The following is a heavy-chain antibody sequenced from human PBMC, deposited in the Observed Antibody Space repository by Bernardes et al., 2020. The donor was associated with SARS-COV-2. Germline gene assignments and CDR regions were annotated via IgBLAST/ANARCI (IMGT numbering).Heavy chain of an antibody. D-gene: IGHD2-15*01. J-gene: IGHJ6*02. CDR1: GFTFDDYD. V-gene: IGHV3-20*04. CDR2: ISWSGAST. CDR3: ARAPTEYCSGGGCYSHVDYFYYGMDV. Sequence: GGSLRLSCAASGFTFDDYDMSWVRQVPGKGLEWVAGISWSGASTGYAESVRGRFTLSRDNSKNTLNLQMNSLRTEDTAVYYCARAPTEYCSGGGCYSHVDYFYYGMDVWGQGTTVTVSS.